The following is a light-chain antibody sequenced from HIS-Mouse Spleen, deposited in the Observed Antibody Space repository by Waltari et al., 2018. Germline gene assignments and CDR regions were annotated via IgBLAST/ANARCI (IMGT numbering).Light chain of an antibody. V-gene: IGLV3-10*01. CDR1: ALPKKY. CDR2: EDS. CDR3: YSTDSSGNHRV. J-gene: IGLJ2*01. Sequence: SYELTQPPSVSVSPGQTARITCSGDALPKKYAYWYQQKSGQAPWLVIYEDSKRPSGIPGGCSGASSGTMATLTISGAQVEDEADYYCYSTDSSGNHRVFGGGTKLTVL.